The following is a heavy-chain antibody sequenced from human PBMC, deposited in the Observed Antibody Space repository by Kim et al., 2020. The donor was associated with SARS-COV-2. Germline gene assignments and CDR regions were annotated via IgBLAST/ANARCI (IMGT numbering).Heavy chain of an antibody. V-gene: IGHV7-4-1*02. J-gene: IGHJ4*02. CDR3: ARVGYGYPLDY. CDR2: P. D-gene: IGHD5-18*01. Sequence: PTYAQGFTGRFVFSLDPSVSTAYLQISSLKAEDTAVYYCARVGYGYPLDYWGQGTLVTVSS.